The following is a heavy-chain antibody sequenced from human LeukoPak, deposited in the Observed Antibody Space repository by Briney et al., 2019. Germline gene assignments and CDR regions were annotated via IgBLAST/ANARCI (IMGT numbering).Heavy chain of an antibody. CDR1: GYTFTGYY. D-gene: IGHD5-18*01. CDR3: AKRGVRGYSYGINWFDP. CDR2: INPNSGGT. J-gene: IGHJ5*02. V-gene: IGHV1-2*02. Sequence: GASVKVSCKASGYTFTGYYMHWVRQAPGQGLEWMGWINPNSGGTNYAQKFQGRVTMTRDTSISTAYMELSRLRSDDTAVYYWAKRGVRGYSYGINWFDPWGQGTLVTVSS.